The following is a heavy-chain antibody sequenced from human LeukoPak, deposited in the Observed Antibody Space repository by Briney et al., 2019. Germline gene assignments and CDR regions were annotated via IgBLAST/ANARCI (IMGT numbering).Heavy chain of an antibody. Sequence: GGSLRLSCAASGFTFSSYAMSWVRQAPGKGLEWVSAISGSGGSTYYADSVKGRFTISRDFSKNTVFLHMNSLRAEDTAMYYCARGDDSGYYDYFDYWGQGTLVTVSS. CDR2: ISGSGGST. J-gene: IGHJ4*02. D-gene: IGHD3-22*01. CDR1: GFTFSSYA. V-gene: IGHV3-23*01. CDR3: ARGDDSGYYDYFDY.